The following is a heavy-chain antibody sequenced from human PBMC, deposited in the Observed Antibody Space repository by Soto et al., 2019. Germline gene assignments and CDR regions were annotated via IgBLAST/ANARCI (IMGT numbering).Heavy chain of an antibody. CDR2: ISGNGGSI. V-gene: IGHV3-23*01. J-gene: IGHJ3*02. D-gene: IGHD6-19*01. Sequence: GGSLRLSCAASGFTFSSYAMSWVRQAPGKGLEWVSSISGNGGSIYYADSVRGRFTISRDNSKNTLYLQMNSLRAEDTAIYYCAKGHSSGWPDAFDIWGQGTMVTVSS. CDR1: GFTFSSYA. CDR3: AKGHSSGWPDAFDI.